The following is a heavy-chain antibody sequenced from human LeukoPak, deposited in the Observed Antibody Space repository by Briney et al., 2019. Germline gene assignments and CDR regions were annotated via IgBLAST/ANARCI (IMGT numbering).Heavy chain of an antibody. CDR3: ARGYSDVVVPHGNWFDP. CDR1: GGSFSGYY. V-gene: IGHV4-34*01. Sequence: SETLSLTCAVYGGSFSGYYWSWIRQPPGKGLEWIGEINHSGSTNYNPSLKSRVTMSVDTSKNQFSLKLSSVTAADTAVYYCARGYSDVVVPHGNWFDPWGQGTLVTVSS. CDR2: INHSGST. D-gene: IGHD2-2*01. J-gene: IGHJ5*02.